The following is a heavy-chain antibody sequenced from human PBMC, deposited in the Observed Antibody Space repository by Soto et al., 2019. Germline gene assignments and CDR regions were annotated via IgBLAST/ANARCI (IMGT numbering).Heavy chain of an antibody. V-gene: IGHV3-74*01. CDR3: ARAGLQYDPYYFDY. CDR2: INSDGSST. J-gene: IGHJ4*02. CDR1: GFTFSSYW. D-gene: IGHD4-4*01. Sequence: PGGSLRLSCAASGFTFSSYWTHWVRQAPGKGLVWVSRINSDGSSTSYADSVKGRFTISRDNAKNTLYLQMNSLRAEDTAVYYCARAGLQYDPYYFDYWGQGTLVTVSS.